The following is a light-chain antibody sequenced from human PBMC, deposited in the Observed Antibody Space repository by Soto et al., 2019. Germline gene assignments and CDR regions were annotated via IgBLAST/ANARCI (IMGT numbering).Light chain of an antibody. Sequence: EIVMTQSPVTLSVSPGERVTLSCRASQSVSSNLAWYQQKPGQAPSLLIYGAFTRATGIPARFSGTGSGTEFTLTISSLQSEDFALYYCQQYKDWPLTFGQGTKV. CDR2: GAF. CDR3: QQYKDWPLT. V-gene: IGKV3-15*01. CDR1: QSVSSN. J-gene: IGKJ1*01.